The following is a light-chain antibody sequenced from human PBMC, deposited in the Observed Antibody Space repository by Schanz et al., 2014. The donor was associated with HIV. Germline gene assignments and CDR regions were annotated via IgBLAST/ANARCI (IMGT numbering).Light chain of an antibody. J-gene: IGKJ4*02. V-gene: IGKV3-20*01. CDR2: GAS. CDR1: QSVSNN. Sequence: EIVMTQSPATLSVSPGERATLSCRASQSVSNNLAWYQQKPGQAPRLLIYGASNRATGVPDRFSGSGSGTDFTLTISRLEPEDFAVYYCHHYGDSRGTFGGGTEVDI. CDR3: HHYGDSRGT.